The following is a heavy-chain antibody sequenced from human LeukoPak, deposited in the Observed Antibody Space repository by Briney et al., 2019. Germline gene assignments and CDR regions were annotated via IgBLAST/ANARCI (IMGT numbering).Heavy chain of an antibody. CDR2: INPNSGGT. CDR3: VKALRLYGSGTDY. J-gene: IGHJ4*02. CDR1: GYTFTGYY. V-gene: IGHV1-2*06. Sequence: AASVKVSCKASGYTFTGYYMHWVRQAPGQGLEWMGRINPNSGGTNYAQKFQGRVTMTRDTSISTAYMELSSLRAEDTAVYYCVKALRLYGSGTDYWGQGTLVTVSS. D-gene: IGHD3-10*01.